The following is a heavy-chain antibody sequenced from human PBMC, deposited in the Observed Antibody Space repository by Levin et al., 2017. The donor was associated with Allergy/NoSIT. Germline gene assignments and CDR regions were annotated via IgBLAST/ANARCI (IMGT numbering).Heavy chain of an antibody. J-gene: IGHJ4*02. D-gene: IGHD4-17*01. Sequence: TSETLSLTCTVSGGSISSSSYYWGWIRQPPGKGLEWIGSIYYSGSTYYNPSLKSRVTISVDTSKNQFSLKLSSVTAADTAVYYCARIPLGYGDYADYWGQGTLVTVSS. CDR2: IYYSGST. V-gene: IGHV4-39*01. CDR3: ARIPLGYGDYADY. CDR1: GGSISSSSYY.